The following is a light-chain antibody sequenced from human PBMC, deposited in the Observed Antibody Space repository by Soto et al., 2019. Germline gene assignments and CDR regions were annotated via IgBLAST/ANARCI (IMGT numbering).Light chain of an antibody. Sequence: EIVMTQSPATLSVSPGERVTLSCRASQSVNSNLAWYQQKLGQAPRLLIFGASTRATAIPARFSGSGSGTEFTITISSLQSEDCAIYYCQQYNNWPYTFGQGARVEI. CDR3: QQYNNWPYT. V-gene: IGKV3-15*01. J-gene: IGKJ2*01. CDR1: QSVNSN. CDR2: GAS.